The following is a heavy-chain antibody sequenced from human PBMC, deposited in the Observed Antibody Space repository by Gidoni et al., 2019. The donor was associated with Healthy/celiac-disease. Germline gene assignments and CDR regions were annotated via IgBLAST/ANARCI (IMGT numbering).Heavy chain of an antibody. Sequence: EVQLVEAGGGVVQPGGSLRLSCAASGFTVSSYAMSWVRQAPGKGLEWVSAISGSGGSTYYAASLKGPFTISRDNSKNTLYLQMNSLRAEDTAVYYCAKEGGTMVRGGYFDYWGQGTLVTVSS. J-gene: IGHJ4*02. CDR3: AKEGGTMVRGGYFDY. CDR2: ISGSGGST. CDR1: GFTVSSYA. V-gene: IGHV3-23*04. D-gene: IGHD3-10*01.